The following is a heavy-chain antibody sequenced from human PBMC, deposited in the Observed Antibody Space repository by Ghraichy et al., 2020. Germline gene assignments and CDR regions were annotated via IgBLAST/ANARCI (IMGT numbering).Heavy chain of an antibody. V-gene: IGHV4-39*01. CDR3: ALRYSSHFYYFDY. D-gene: IGHD6-13*01. CDR2: LYSRGTT. Sequence: SETLSLTCSVSGGSISSSPYYWGWIRQPPGKGLEWIGSLYSRGTTEYNPSLKSRVTTSVDTSKNLLSLKLSSVTASDTAVYYCALRYSSHFYYFDYWGQGMLVTVSS. CDR1: GGSISSSPYY. J-gene: IGHJ4*02.